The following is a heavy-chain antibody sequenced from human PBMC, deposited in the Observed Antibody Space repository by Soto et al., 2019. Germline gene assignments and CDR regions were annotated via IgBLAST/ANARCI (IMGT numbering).Heavy chain of an antibody. V-gene: IGHV4-34*01. J-gene: IGHJ5*01. Sequence: SETLSLTCAVYGGSFSGHSWTWIRQSPGKGLEWIGDINHSGGVNYSPSLKSRVTISLDTSKNQFSLTLSAVTAADTAMYYCSTRAYDTNGYYRFDPWGQGTLVTVSS. D-gene: IGHD3-22*01. CDR3: STRAYDTNGYYRFDP. CDR1: GGSFSGHS. CDR2: INHSGGV.